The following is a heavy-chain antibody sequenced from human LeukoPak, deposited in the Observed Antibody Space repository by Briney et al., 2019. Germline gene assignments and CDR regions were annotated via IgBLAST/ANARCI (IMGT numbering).Heavy chain of an antibody. D-gene: IGHD4-17*01. Sequence: SETLSLTCTVSRGSIRSGSYYWSWIRQPAGKGLEWIGRIYTSGSTNYNPSLKSRLTISIDTFKNQFSLKLSSVTAADTAVYYCARGGNYGDPIRSWGQGTLVTVSS. CDR2: IYTSGST. CDR3: ARGGNYGDPIRS. V-gene: IGHV4-61*02. CDR1: RGSIRSGSYY. J-gene: IGHJ5*02.